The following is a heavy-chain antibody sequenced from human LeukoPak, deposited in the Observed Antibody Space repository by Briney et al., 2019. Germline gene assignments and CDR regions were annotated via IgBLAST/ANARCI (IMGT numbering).Heavy chain of an antibody. CDR3: AKSSTSQRGYYGMDV. Sequence: GGSLRLSCAASGFAFSSLDMGWVRQAPGKGLEWVSVIYSGGGTYYAGSVKGRFTISRDNSRNTLSLQMSSLRVEDTGVYFCAKSSTSQRGYYGMDVWGQGTTVTVSS. CDR2: IYSGGGT. D-gene: IGHD6-25*01. V-gene: IGHV3-23*01. J-gene: IGHJ6*02. CDR1: GFAFSSLD.